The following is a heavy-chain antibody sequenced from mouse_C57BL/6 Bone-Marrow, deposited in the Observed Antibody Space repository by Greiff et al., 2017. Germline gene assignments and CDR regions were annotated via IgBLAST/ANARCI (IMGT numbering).Heavy chain of an antibody. CDR1: GYSITSGYY. J-gene: IGHJ1*03. CDR2: ISYDGSN. Sequence: VQLKESGPGLVKPSQSLSLTCSVTGYSITSGYYWNWIRQFPGNKLEWMGYISYDGSNNYNPSLKNRISITRDTSKNQFFLKLNSVTTEDTATYYCARLPWYFDVWGTGTTVTVS. V-gene: IGHV3-6*01. CDR3: ARLPWYFDV.